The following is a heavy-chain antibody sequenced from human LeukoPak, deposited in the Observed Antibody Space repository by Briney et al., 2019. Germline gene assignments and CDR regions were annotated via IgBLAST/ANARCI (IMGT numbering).Heavy chain of an antibody. J-gene: IGHJ4*02. CDR2: IYPGDSDT. CDR3: ARKGSSWNHLFDY. D-gene: IGHD6-13*01. V-gene: IGHV5-51*01. CDR1: GYSFTSYW. Sequence: GESLKISCKGSGYSFTSYWIGWVRQMPGKGLEWMGIIYPGDSDTRYSPSFRGQVTISADKSISTAYLQWSSLKASDTAMYYCARKGSSWNHLFDYWGQGTLVTVSS.